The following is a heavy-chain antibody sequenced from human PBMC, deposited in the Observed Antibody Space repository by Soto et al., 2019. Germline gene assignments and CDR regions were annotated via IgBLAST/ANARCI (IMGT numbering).Heavy chain of an antibody. CDR1: GFTVSSNY. CDR3: ARDRYYYDSSGLYYYGMDV. J-gene: IGHJ6*02. CDR2: IYSGGST. D-gene: IGHD3-22*01. V-gene: IGHV3-53*01. Sequence: EVQLVESGGGLIQPGGSLRLSCAASGFTVSSNYMSWVRQAPGKGLEWVSVIYSGGSTYYADSVKGRFTISRDNSKNTLYLQMNSLRAEDTAVYYCARDRYYYDSSGLYYYGMDVWGQGTTVTVSS.